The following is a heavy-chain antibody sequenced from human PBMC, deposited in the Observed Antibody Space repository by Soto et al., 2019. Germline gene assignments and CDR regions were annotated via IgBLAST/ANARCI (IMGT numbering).Heavy chain of an antibody. J-gene: IGHJ5*02. CDR2: ISGSGSIV. CDR1: GFTFSDYF. V-gene: IGHV3-11*01. Sequence: QVQLVESGGGLVKPGGSLRLSCAASGFTFSDYFMSWIRQAPGRGLAWVSYISGSGSIVYYADSLKGRFTISRDNAKKPLYLRMISLRAEETAVYYCARDRWLDSSSWAVCFDPWGQGTLVTVSS. CDR3: ARDRWLDSSSWAVCFDP. D-gene: IGHD6-13*01.